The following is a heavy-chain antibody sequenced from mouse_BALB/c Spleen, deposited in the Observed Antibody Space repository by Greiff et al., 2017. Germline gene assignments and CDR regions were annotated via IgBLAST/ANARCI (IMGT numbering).Heavy chain of an antibody. CDR2: ISTYYGDA. V-gene: IGHV1S137*01. J-gene: IGHJ4*01. D-gene: IGHD2-14*01. CDR3: YRYDDGAMDY. CDR1: GYTFTDYA. Sequence: VHLVESGAELVRPGVSVKISCKGSGYTFTDYAMHWVKQSHAKSLEWIGVISTYYGDASYNQKFKGKATMTVDKSSSTAYMELARLTSEDSAIYYCYRYDDGAMDYWGQGTSVTVSS.